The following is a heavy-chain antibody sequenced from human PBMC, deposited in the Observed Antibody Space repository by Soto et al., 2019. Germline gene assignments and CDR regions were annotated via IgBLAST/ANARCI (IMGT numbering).Heavy chain of an antibody. Sequence: QVQLQESGPGLVKPSQTLSLTCTVSGGSISSGGYYWSWIRQHPGKGLEWIGYIYYSGSTYYNPSLKSRFTISVDTSKHQFSLKLSSVTAADTAVYYCARDPGAYYDSSGLFDLWGRGTLVTVSS. V-gene: IGHV4-31*03. J-gene: IGHJ2*01. CDR2: IYYSGST. CDR1: GGSISSGGYY. D-gene: IGHD3-22*01. CDR3: ARDPGAYYDSSGLFDL.